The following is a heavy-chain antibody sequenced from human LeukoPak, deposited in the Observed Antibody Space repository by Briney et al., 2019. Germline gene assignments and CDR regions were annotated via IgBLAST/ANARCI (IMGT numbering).Heavy chain of an antibody. CDR2: ISGSGGST. J-gene: IGHJ6*03. D-gene: IGHD5-18*01. CDR1: GFTFSSYA. Sequence: PGGSLRLSCAASGFTFSSYAMSWVRQAPGKGLERVSAISGSGGSTYYADSVKGRFTISRDNSKNTLYLQMNSLRAEDTAVYYCAKGYSYGYGYYMDVWGKGTTVTVSS. V-gene: IGHV3-23*01. CDR3: AKGYSYGYGYYMDV.